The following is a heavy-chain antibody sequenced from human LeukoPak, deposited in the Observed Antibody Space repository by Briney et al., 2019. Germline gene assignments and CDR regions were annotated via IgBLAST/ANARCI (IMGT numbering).Heavy chain of an antibody. Sequence: SETLSLTCAVSGVSFNDYYWSWVRQTPGKGLEWIGEINHSGYTNDSPSPKSRVTISIDTSRKQFSLNLRSVTVADTGIYYCTRMTTGHDYWGQGTLVTVSS. J-gene: IGHJ4*02. CDR3: TRMTTGHDY. CDR1: GVSFNDYY. D-gene: IGHD4-17*01. V-gene: IGHV4-34*01. CDR2: INHSGYT.